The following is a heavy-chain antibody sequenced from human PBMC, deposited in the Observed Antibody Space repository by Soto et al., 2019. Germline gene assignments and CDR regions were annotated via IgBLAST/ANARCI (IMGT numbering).Heavy chain of an antibody. V-gene: IGHV4-31*03. J-gene: IGHJ4*02. CDR1: GGSISSGGYY. Sequence: SETLSLTCTVSGGSISSGGYYWSWIRQHPGKGLEWIGYIYYSGSTYYNPSLKSRVTISVDTSKNQFSLKLSSVTAADTAVYYCARTRMVRGVIPYLDYWGQGTLVTVSS. CDR3: ARTRMVRGVIPYLDY. D-gene: IGHD3-10*01. CDR2: IYYSGST.